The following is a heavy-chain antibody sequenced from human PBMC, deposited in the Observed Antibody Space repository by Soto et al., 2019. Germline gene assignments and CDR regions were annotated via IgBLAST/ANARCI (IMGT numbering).Heavy chain of an antibody. J-gene: IGHJ6*02. CDR3: ASITIFGVPTSVNGMDV. CDR2: ISRSGGRT. V-gene: IGHV3-23*01. D-gene: IGHD3-3*01. Sequence: EVQLLESGGGLVQPGGSLRLSCAASGFTFSSYAMSWVRQAPGKGLEWVSGISRSGGRTYYVDSVKGRFTISRDNSKNTLYLQMNSLRAEDTAVYYCASITIFGVPTSVNGMDVWGQGTTVTVSS. CDR1: GFTFSSYA.